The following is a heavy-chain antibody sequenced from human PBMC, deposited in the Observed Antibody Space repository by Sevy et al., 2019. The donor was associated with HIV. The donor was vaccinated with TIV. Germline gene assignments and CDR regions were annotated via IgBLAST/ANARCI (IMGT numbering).Heavy chain of an antibody. Sequence: SETLSLTCTVSGGSFNNYYWSWIRQPPGKGLQWIGYIYYSGSTNYNPSLKSRVTMSLDTSKNQFSLKLSSVTAADTAIYYCARESIATVGDFDYWGPRTLVTVSS. CDR2: IYYSGST. D-gene: IGHD6-13*01. V-gene: IGHV4-59*01. CDR3: ARESIATVGDFDY. CDR1: GGSFNNYY. J-gene: IGHJ4*02.